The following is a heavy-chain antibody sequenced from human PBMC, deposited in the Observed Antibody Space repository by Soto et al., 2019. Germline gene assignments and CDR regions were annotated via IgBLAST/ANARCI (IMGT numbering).Heavy chain of an antibody. CDR1: GKTFTHYA. D-gene: IGHD3-10*01. J-gene: IGHJ4*02. CDR2: FNAANGHT. Sequence: QVQVVQSGAEVKRPGAWVKVSCKAPGKTFTHYAIHWVRQAPGQRPELMGWFNAANGHTKYSQTFQGRVTLTRDTSATTAYMELSSLSSEDTAVYYCATQDFESGRSHLDYWGQGTLVTVSS. CDR3: ATQDFESGRSHLDY. V-gene: IGHV1-3*01.